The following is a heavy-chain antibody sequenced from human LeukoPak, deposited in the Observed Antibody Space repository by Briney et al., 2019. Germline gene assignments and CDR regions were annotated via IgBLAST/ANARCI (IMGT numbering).Heavy chain of an antibody. Sequence: PGGSLRLSCAASGFTFSSYSMNWVRQAPGKGLEWVSSISSSSSYIYYADSVKGRFTISRDNAKNSLYLQMNSLRAEDTAVYYCLRGYYDSSGQGSDAFDIWGQGAMVTVSS. CDR3: LRGYYDSSGQGSDAFDI. J-gene: IGHJ3*02. V-gene: IGHV3-21*01. CDR2: ISSSSSYI. D-gene: IGHD3-22*01. CDR1: GFTFSSYS.